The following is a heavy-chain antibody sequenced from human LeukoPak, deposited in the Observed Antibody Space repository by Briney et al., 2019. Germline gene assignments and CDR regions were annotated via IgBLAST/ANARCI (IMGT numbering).Heavy chain of an antibody. D-gene: IGHD3-10*01. CDR3: ARLKGYYGSGSLKAQGGWFDP. J-gene: IGHJ5*02. V-gene: IGHV4-34*01. Sequence: KPLETLSLTCAVYGGSFSGYYWSWIRQPPGKGLEWIGEINHSGSTNYNPSLKSRVTISVDTSKNQFSLKLSSVTAADTAVYYCARLKGYYGSGSLKAQGGWFDPWGQGTLVTVSS. CDR2: INHSGST. CDR1: GGSFSGYY.